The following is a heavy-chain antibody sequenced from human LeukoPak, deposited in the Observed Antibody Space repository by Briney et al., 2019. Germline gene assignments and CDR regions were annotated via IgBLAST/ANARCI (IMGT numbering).Heavy chain of an antibody. V-gene: IGHV3-30-3*01. CDR3: AREISRLGLDY. J-gene: IGHJ4*02. CDR1: RFTFNSYA. Sequence: GGSLRLSCAASRFTFNSYAMHWVRQAPGKGLEWVTVISYDGSNTYYADSVKGRFTISRDNSKNTLYLQMSSLRAEDTAVYYCAREISRLGLDYWGQGTLVTVSS. CDR2: ISYDGSNT.